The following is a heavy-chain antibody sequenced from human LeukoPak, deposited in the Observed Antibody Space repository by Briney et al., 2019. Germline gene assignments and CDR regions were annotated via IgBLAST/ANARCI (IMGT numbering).Heavy chain of an antibody. J-gene: IGHJ4*02. CDR1: GYTLTELS. Sequence: ASVKVSCKISGYTLTELSMHWIRQAPGKGLEWMGGFDPKDGATVYAQKFQGRLTMTEDTSTATAYMELSSLTSEDTAVYFCYDSTYWGQGTLVTVSS. CDR2: FDPKDGAT. D-gene: IGHD3-22*01. CDR3: YDSTY. V-gene: IGHV1-24*01.